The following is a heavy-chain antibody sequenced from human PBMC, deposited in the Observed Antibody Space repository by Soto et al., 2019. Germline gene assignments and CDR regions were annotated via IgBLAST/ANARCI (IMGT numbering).Heavy chain of an antibody. V-gene: IGHV4-34*01. CDR1: GGSFSGYY. D-gene: IGHD1-26*01. CDR3: ASGSYYFDY. CDR2: INHSGST. J-gene: IGHJ4*02. Sequence: TSETLSLTCAVYGGSFSGYYWSWIRQPPGKGLEWIGEINHSGSTNYNPSLKSRVTISVDTSKNQFSLKLSSVTAADTAVYYCASGSYYFDYWGQGTPVTVSS.